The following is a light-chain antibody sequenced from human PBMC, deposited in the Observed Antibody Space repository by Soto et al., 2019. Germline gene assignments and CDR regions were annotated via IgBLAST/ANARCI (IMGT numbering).Light chain of an antibody. CDR3: QQYNSYSAT. CDR2: DAS. J-gene: IGKJ1*01. V-gene: IGKV1-5*01. CDR1: QTVISY. Sequence: DIQMTQSPSSLSASVGDRVTISCRASQTVISYLNWYQQKPGKAPKLLIYDASSLHSGVPSRFSGSGSGTEFTLTISSLQPDDFATYYCQQYNSYSATFGQGTKVDIK.